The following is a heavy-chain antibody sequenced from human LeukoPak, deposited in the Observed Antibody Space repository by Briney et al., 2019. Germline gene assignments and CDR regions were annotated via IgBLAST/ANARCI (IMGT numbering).Heavy chain of an antibody. Sequence: SVKVSCKASGGTFSSYAISWVRQAPGQGLEWMGGIIPIFGTANYAQKFQGRVTITTDESTSTAYMGLSSLRSEDTAVYYCARGSGYYLAAFDIWGQGTMVTVSS. CDR2: IIPIFGTA. CDR3: ARGSGYYLAAFDI. CDR1: GGTFSSYA. D-gene: IGHD3-22*01. V-gene: IGHV1-69*05. J-gene: IGHJ3*02.